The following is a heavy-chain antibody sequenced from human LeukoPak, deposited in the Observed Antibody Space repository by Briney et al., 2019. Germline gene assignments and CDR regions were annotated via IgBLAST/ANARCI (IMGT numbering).Heavy chain of an antibody. CDR1: GFTFSSYG. D-gene: IGHD3-10*01. V-gene: IGHV3-23*01. Sequence: GTLRLSCAASGFTFSSYGMSWVRQAPGKGLEWVSAISGSGGSTYYADSVKGRFTISRDNSKNTLYLQMNSLRAEDTAVYYCARDGVRGVTVFDYWGQGTLVTVSS. CDR3: ARDGVRGVTVFDY. CDR2: ISGSGGST. J-gene: IGHJ4*02.